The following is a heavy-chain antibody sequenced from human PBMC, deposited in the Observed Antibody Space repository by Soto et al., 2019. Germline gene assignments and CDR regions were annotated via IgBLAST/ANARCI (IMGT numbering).Heavy chain of an antibody. V-gene: IGHV4-38-2*01. CDR1: ASSISSAYF. D-gene: IGHD2-15*01. CDR2: IFHTGGT. Sequence: SETLSLICAVSASSISSAYFWGWIRQPPGKGLEWIATIFHTGGTYYNPSLKSRVTISVDTSNNQFSLRLNSVTAADTALYFCARTWLAGGTPADAFDIWGQGTMVTVSS. J-gene: IGHJ3*02. CDR3: ARTWLAGGTPADAFDI.